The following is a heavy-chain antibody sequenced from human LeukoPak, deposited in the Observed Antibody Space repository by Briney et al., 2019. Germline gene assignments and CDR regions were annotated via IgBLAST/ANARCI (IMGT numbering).Heavy chain of an antibody. Sequence: GESLQIFCQGSGSSFTSYWIGWVRQMPGKGLEWMGIIYPGDSDTRYSPSFQGQVTISADKSISTAYLQWSSLKASDTAMYYCARMEIAVAGTDYWGQGTLVTVSS. CDR3: ARMEIAVAGTDY. CDR1: GSSFTSYW. J-gene: IGHJ4*02. D-gene: IGHD6-19*01. CDR2: IYPGDSDT. V-gene: IGHV5-51*01.